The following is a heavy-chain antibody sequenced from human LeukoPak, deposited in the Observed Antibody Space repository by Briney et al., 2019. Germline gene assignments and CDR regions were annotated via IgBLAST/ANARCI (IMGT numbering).Heavy chain of an antibody. D-gene: IGHD1-26*01. CDR2: IYSGDST. CDR3: ARDRGPGATPTY. CDR1: GFTVSNNY. J-gene: IGHJ4*02. Sequence: GSLKLSCAASGFTVSNNYMNWVRQAPGKGLEWVSVIYSGDSTSYADSVKGRFTISRDSSKNTVSLQMNSLRADDTAVYYCARDRGPGATPTYWGQGTLVTVSS. V-gene: IGHV3-66*01.